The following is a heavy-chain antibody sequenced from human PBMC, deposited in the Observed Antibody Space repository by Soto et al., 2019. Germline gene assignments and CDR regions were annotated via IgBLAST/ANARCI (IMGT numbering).Heavy chain of an antibody. CDR1: GFTFSGSW. V-gene: IGHV3-74*01. CDR2: INDEGSAT. J-gene: IGHJ4*02. CDR3: ARGIFGSGTANDY. Sequence: EVQLVESGGGLVQPGGSLRLSCAASGFTFSGSWMHWVRQAPGKGLIWVSRINDEGSATSYADFVKGRFTISRDNAKDTLFLQMNGLRAEDTAVHYCARGIFGSGTANDYWGQGTLVTVSS. D-gene: IGHD3-10*01.